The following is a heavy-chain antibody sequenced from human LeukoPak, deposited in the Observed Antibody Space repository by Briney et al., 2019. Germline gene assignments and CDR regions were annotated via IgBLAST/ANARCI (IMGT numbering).Heavy chain of an antibody. V-gene: IGHV1-46*01. Sequence: GASVEVSCKASGGTFSSYAISWVRQAPGQGLEWMGIINPSGGSTSYAQKFQGRVTMTRDTSTSTVYMELSSLRSEDTAVYYCARAAYLRYSSSWYGIDYWGQGTLVTVSS. CDR1: GGTFSSYA. J-gene: IGHJ4*02. CDR3: ARAAYLRYSSSWYGIDY. D-gene: IGHD6-13*01. CDR2: INPSGGST.